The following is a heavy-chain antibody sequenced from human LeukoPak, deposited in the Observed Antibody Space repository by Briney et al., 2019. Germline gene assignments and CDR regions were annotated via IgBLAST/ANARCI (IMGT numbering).Heavy chain of an antibody. V-gene: IGHV1-18*01. CDR1: GYTFTSYG. D-gene: IGHD2-2*02. J-gene: IGHJ4*02. CDR3: ARDRCSSTSCYSSGVDY. Sequence: ASVKVSCKASGYTFTSYGISWVRQAPGQGLEWMGWISAYNGNTNYAQKLQGRVTMTTDTSTSTAYRELRSLRSDDTAVYYCARDRCSSTSCYSSGVDYWGQGTLVTVSS. CDR2: ISAYNGNT.